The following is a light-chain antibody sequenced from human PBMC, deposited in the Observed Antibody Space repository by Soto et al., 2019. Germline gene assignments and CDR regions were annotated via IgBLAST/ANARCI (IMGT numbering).Light chain of an antibody. Sequence: ELVMTQSPVTLSVSPGGRATLSCRASQSISDTLAWYQQKPGQAPRLLIHGASTRAPGFPARFSGSGSGTDFTLTISSLEPEDFAVYYCQQRSNWPPFTFGPGTKVDIK. CDR1: QSISDT. V-gene: IGKV3-15*01. CDR2: GAS. J-gene: IGKJ3*01. CDR3: QQRSNWPPFT.